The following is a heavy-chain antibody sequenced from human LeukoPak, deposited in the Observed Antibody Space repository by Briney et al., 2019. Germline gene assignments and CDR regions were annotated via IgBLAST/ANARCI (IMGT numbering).Heavy chain of an antibody. Sequence: GGSLRLSCAASGFTFSDYSMNWVRQAPGKGLEWVSSISAGSNYIYYGDSVKGRFTISRDNAKNSLYLQMSSLRAEDTAVYYCARVLTGSWDWFDPWGQGTLVTVSS. D-gene: IGHD2-8*02. CDR2: ISAGSNYI. CDR3: ARVLTGSWDWFDP. CDR1: GFTFSDYS. J-gene: IGHJ5*02. V-gene: IGHV3-21*01.